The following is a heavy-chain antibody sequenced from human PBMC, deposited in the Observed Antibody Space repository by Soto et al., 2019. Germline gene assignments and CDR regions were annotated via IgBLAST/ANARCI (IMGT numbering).Heavy chain of an antibody. J-gene: IGHJ5*02. V-gene: IGHV3-33*01. D-gene: IGHD5-12*01. Sequence: QVQLVESGGGVVQPGRSLRLSCAASGFTFSSYGMHWVRQAPGKGLEWVAVIWYDGSNKYYADAVKGRFTISRDNSKNTRYRQMNSLRAEDTAVYYCARPTDRGRYNYPLSPWGQGTLVTVSS. CDR1: GFTFSSYG. CDR2: IWYDGSNK. CDR3: ARPTDRGRYNYPLSP.